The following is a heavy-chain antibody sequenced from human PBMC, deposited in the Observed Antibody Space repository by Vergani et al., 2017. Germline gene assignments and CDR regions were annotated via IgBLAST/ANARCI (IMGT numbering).Heavy chain of an antibody. Sequence: QVQLQESGPGLVKPPGTLSLTCAVSGISVSSDKWWTWVRQPPGKGLEWFAEIFHDGGTNYNPSLKSRATIVLDKSKNQISLNLNSVTAADTAVYYCAREYERGYSYGTWGQGILVTVSS. CDR3: AREYERGYSYGT. V-gene: IGHV4-4*03. J-gene: IGHJ5*02. D-gene: IGHD5-18*01. CDR2: IFHDGGT. CDR1: GISVSSDKW.